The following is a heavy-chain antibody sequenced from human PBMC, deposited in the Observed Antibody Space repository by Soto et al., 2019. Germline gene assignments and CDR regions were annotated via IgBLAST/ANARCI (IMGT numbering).Heavy chain of an antibody. D-gene: IGHD3-3*01. Sequence: SVKVSCKASGGTFSSYAISWVRQAPGQGLEWMGGIIPIFGTANYAQKFQGRVTITADESTSTAYMELSSLRSEDTAVYYCARDHGYVFWSGDSREYYYYYGMGVWGQGTTVTVSS. CDR1: GGTFSSYA. CDR2: IIPIFGTA. V-gene: IGHV1-69*13. J-gene: IGHJ6*02. CDR3: ARDHGYVFWSGDSREYYYYYGMGV.